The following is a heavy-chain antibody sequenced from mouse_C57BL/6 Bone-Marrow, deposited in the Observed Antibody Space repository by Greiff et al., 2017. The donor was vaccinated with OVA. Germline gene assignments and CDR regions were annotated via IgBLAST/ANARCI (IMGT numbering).Heavy chain of an antibody. Sequence: QVQLQQSGAELARPGASVKLSCKASGYTFTSYGLSWVKQRTGQGLEWIGEIYPRSGNTYYNEKFKGKATLTADKSSSTAYMELRSLTSEDSAVYFCAEKLLNYAMDYWGQGTSVTVSS. D-gene: IGHD2-1*01. CDR3: AEKLLNYAMDY. CDR1: GYTFTSYG. CDR2: IYPRSGNT. V-gene: IGHV1-81*01. J-gene: IGHJ4*01.